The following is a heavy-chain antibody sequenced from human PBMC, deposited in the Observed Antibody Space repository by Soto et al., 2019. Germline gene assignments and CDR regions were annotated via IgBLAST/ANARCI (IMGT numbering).Heavy chain of an antibody. D-gene: IGHD3-10*01. V-gene: IGHV1-69*01. CDR3: ARAGSITMVRGARYDGMDV. Sequence: SVKVSCTASGGTFSSYAISWVRQAPGQGLEWMGGIIPIFGTANYAQKFQGRVTITADESTSTAYMELSSLRSEDTAVYYCARAGSITMVRGARYDGMDVWGQGTTVTVSS. CDR2: IIPIFGTA. CDR1: GGTFSSYA. J-gene: IGHJ6*02.